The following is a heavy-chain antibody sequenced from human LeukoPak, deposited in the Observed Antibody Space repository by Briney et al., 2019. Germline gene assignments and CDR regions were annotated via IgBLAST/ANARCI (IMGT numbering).Heavy chain of an antibody. J-gene: IGHJ4*02. D-gene: IGHD3-22*01. CDR3: ARDRVPGVITRMSETDY. CDR2: INPNSGGT. V-gene: IGHV1-2*02. Sequence: ASVKVSCTASGYTFAGYYMHWVRQAPGQGLEWMGWINPNSGGTNYAQKFQGRVTMTRDTSISTAYMELSRLRSDDTAVYYCARDRVPGVITRMSETDYWGQGTLVTVSS. CDR1: GYTFAGYY.